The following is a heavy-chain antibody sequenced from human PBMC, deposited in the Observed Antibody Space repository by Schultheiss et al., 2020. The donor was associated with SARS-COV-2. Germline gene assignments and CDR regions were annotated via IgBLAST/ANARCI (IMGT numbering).Heavy chain of an antibody. D-gene: IGHD3-22*01. V-gene: IGHV4-34*01. CDR1: GGSFRGYY. CDR3: ARGPNYYDSSGNYWYFDL. Sequence: SETLSLTCAVYGGSFRGYYWTWIRQPPGKGLEWIGEINHSGSTNYNPSLKSRFTISVDTSKNQFSLKLSSVTAADTAVYYCARGPNYYDSSGNYWYFDLWGRGTLVTVSS. CDR2: INHSGST. J-gene: IGHJ2*01.